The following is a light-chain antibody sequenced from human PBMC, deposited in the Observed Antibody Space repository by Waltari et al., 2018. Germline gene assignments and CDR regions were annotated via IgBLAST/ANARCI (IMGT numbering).Light chain of an antibody. V-gene: IGKV1-27*01. CDR1: QGISNY. J-gene: IGKJ5*01. CDR3: QKYNSAPFT. Sequence: DIQMTQSPSSLSASVGDRVTITCRASQGISNYLAWYQQKPVKVPKLLIYASSALQSGVPSRFRGSGSGTDFTLTIGSLQPEDVATYYCQKYNSAPFTFGQGTRLEIK. CDR2: ASS.